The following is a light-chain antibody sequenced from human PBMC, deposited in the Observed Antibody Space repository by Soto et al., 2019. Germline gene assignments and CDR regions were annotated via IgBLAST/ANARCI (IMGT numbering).Light chain of an antibody. CDR1: QGVGSH. Sequence: DIQMTQSPSSVSALIGDRVAITCRASQGVGSHVNWYQQKPGKAPNLLIHGASNLQSGVPSTFSGSGSGTDFTLTISSLQPEDCAPYYCQQNYRAPLTFGCGTKVEIK. J-gene: IGKJ4*01. CDR3: QQNYRAPLT. CDR2: GAS. V-gene: IGKV1-39*01.